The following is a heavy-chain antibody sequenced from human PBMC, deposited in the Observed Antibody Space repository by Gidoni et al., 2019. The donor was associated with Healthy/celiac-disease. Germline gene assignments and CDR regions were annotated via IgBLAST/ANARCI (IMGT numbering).Heavy chain of an antibody. D-gene: IGHD3-3*01. CDR1: GFTFSNAW. J-gene: IGHJ6*02. CDR2: IKSKTDGGTT. Sequence: EVQLVESGGGLVKPGGSLRLSCAASGFTFSNAWMNWVRQAPGKGLEWVGRIKSKTDGGTTDYAAPVKGRFTISRDDSKNTLYLQMNSLKTEDTAVYYCTRSGPIWSGYPYGMDVWGQGTTVTVSS. CDR3: TRSGPIWSGYPYGMDV. V-gene: IGHV3-15*07.